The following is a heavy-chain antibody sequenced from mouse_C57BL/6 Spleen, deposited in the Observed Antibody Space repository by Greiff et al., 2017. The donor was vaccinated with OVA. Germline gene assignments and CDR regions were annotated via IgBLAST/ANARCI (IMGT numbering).Heavy chain of an antibody. V-gene: IGHV1-81*01. CDR2: IYPRSGNT. D-gene: IGHD1-1*02. J-gene: IGHJ3*01. Sequence: QVQLKQSGAELAKPGAPVKLSCKASGYTFTSYGISWVKQRTGQGLEWIGEIYPRSGNTYYNEKFKGKATLTADKSSSTAYMELRSLTSEDSAVYFCAREGGSFFAYWGQGTLVTVSA. CDR1: GYTFTSYG. CDR3: AREGGSFFAY.